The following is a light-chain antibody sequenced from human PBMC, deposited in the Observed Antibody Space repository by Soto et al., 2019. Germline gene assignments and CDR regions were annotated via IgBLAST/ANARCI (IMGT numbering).Light chain of an antibody. J-gene: IGKJ2*01. V-gene: IGKV1-39*01. Sequence: DIYLLQSPSSLSASVGDRVRITCRASQSISNYLNWYQQKPGKAPNLLIYSASTLQSGVPSSFSGSGSGTDFTLTIRSLEPEDFATYHWQQSYSTPMYTVGQGT. CDR2: SAS. CDR1: QSISNY. CDR3: QQSYSTPMYT.